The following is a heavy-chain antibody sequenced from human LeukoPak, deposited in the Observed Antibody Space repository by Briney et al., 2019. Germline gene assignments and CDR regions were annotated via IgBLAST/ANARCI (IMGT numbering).Heavy chain of an antibody. D-gene: IGHD1-26*01. J-gene: IGHJ6*03. CDR3: ARVRGAGLQYYYMDV. V-gene: IGHV3-48*01. CDR1: GFTFSSYS. CDR2: ITTRSAI. Sequence: GGSLRLSCAASGFTFSSYSMNWVRQAPGKGLEWVSYITTRSAIYYADSVRGRFTISRDNAKDSLYLQMNSLRADDTAVYYCARVRGAGLQYYYMDVWGKGTTVTVSS.